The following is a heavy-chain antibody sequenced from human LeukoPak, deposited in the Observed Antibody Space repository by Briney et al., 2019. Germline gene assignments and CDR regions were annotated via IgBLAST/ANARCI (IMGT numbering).Heavy chain of an antibody. CDR3: AREVQWLVHDY. CDR2: IYSGGST. J-gene: IGHJ4*02. Sequence: QPGGSLRLSCAASGFTVSSNYMSWVRQAPGKGLEWVSVIYSGGSTYYADSVKGRFTISRDNSKNTLYLQMNSLRAEDTAVYYCAREVQWLVHDYWGQGTLVTVSS. D-gene: IGHD6-19*01. V-gene: IGHV3-66*01. CDR1: GFTVSSNY.